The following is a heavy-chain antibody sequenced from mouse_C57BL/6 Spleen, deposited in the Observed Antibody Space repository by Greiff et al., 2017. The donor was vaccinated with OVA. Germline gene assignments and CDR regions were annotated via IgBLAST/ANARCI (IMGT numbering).Heavy chain of an antibody. V-gene: IGHV1-64*01. J-gene: IGHJ2*01. Sequence: QVQLQQPGAELVKPGASVKLSCKASGYTFTSYWMHWVKQRPGQGLEWIGMIHPNSGSTNYNEKFKSKATLPVDKSSSTAYMQLSSLTSEDSAVYYCASPSIYYDYDGYWGQGTTLTVSS. D-gene: IGHD2-4*01. CDR3: ASPSIYYDYDGY. CDR1: GYTFTSYW. CDR2: IHPNSGST.